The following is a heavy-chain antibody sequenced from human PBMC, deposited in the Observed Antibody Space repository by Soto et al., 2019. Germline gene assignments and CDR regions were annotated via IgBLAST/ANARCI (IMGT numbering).Heavy chain of an antibody. CDR3: ARRTGYSSGWYYFDY. Sequence: QSQTLSLTCTVSGGSISSYYWSWIRQPPGKGLEWIGYIYYSGSTNYNPSLKSRVTISVDTSKNQFSLKLSSVTAADTAVYYCARRTGYSSGWYYFDYWGQGTLVTVSS. D-gene: IGHD6-19*01. J-gene: IGHJ4*02. V-gene: IGHV4-59*08. CDR1: GGSISSYY. CDR2: IYYSGST.